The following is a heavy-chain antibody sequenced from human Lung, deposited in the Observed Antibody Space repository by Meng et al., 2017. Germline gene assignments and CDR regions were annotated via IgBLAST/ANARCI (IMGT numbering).Heavy chain of an antibody. CDR3: ARVEVGITSGDY. CDR1: GYTFNSYT. J-gene: IGHJ4*02. CDR2: INAGNGNT. D-gene: IGHD2-21*01. V-gene: IGHV1-3*01. Sequence: QVQLVQSGAEVKKPGASVKVSCKASGYTFNSYTMHWVRQAPGQRLEWMGWINAGNGNTRYSQKFQGRVTMTTDTSTSTAYMELRSLRSDDTAVYYCARVEVGITSGDYWGQGTLVTVSS.